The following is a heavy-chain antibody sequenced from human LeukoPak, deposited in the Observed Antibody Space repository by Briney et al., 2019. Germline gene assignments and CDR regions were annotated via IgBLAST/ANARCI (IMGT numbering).Heavy chain of an antibody. CDR1: GYTFTGYY. Sequence: ASVTVSCKASGYTFTGYYMHWVRQAPGQGVEWMGWINPNSGGTNYAQKFQGRVTMTRDTSISTAYMELSRLRSDDTAVYYCARAVGSGGSCYLSWGQGTLVTVSS. V-gene: IGHV1-2*02. D-gene: IGHD2-15*01. CDR3: ARAVGSGGSCYLS. J-gene: IGHJ5*02. CDR2: INPNSGGT.